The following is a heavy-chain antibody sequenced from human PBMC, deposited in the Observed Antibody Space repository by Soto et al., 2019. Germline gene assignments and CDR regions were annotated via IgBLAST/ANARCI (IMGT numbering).Heavy chain of an antibody. CDR3: ARDRATMVRGVIPRWFDP. D-gene: IGHD3-10*01. Sequence: SETLSLTCAVYGGSFSGYYWSWIRQPPGKGREWIGEINHSGSTTYNTSLKSRVTISVDTSKNQSSLKLSSVTAADTAVYYCARDRATMVRGVIPRWFDPWGQGTLVTVSS. CDR1: GGSFSGYY. V-gene: IGHV4-34*01. CDR2: INHSGST. J-gene: IGHJ5*02.